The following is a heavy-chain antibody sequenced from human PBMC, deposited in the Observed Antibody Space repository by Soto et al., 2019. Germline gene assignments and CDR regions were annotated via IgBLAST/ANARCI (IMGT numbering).Heavy chain of an antibody. Sequence: PGGSLRLSCAASGFTFSSYSMNWVRQAPGKGLEWVSYISSSSSTIYYADSVKGRFTISRDNAKNSLYLQMNSLRAEDTAVYYCARDGYDSSGYYYNFDYWGQGTLVTVSS. CDR1: GFTFSSYS. CDR3: ARDGYDSSGYYYNFDY. V-gene: IGHV3-48*01. J-gene: IGHJ4*02. CDR2: ISSSSSTI. D-gene: IGHD3-22*01.